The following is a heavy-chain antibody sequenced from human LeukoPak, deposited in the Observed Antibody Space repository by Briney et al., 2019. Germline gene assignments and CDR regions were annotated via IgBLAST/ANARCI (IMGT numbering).Heavy chain of an antibody. CDR1: GRPISSSSYY. CDR3: ARLGDSSSSWAYFDY. Sequence: PSDTLSLPCTVSGRPISSSSYYWRWIRQPPGKGLEMIGSNYYNGSTYYNPYLKSRLTISVHTSNNLFSLKLSSVTAADTAVYYCARLGDSSSSWAYFDYWGQGTLVTVSS. J-gene: IGHJ4*02. V-gene: IGHV4-39*01. CDR2: NYYNGST. D-gene: IGHD6-13*01.